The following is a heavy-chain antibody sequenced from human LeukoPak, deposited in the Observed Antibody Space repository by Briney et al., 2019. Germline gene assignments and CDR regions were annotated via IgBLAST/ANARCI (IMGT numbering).Heavy chain of an antibody. J-gene: IGHJ4*02. V-gene: IGHV1-69*04. D-gene: IGHD6-13*01. Sequence: SVKVSCKASGGTFSSYAISWVRQAPGQGLEWMGRIIPILGIANYAQKFQGRVTITADKSTSTAYMELSSLRSEDTAVYFCARLGIAAADDDYWGQGTLVTVSS. CDR3: ARLGIAAADDDY. CDR2: IIPILGIA. CDR1: GGTFSSYA.